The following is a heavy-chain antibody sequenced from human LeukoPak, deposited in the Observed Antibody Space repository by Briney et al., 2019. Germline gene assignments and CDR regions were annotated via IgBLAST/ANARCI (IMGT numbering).Heavy chain of an antibody. CDR1: GFTFSRYA. V-gene: IGHV3-23*01. CDR2: LSASGGNT. J-gene: IGHJ4*02. CDR3: AKDRGSYGDYAVFDF. D-gene: IGHD4-17*01. Sequence: GGSLRLSCAAYGFTFSRYAMRWVRQAPGKGLEWVSSLSASGGNTYYADSVKGRFTISRDNSKDTLDLQMNSLRAEDTAIYYCAKDRGSYGDYAVFDFWGQGTLVTVSS.